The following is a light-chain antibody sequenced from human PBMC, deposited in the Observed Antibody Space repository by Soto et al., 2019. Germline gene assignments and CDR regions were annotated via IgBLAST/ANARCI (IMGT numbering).Light chain of an antibody. V-gene: IGKV1-5*03. CDR3: QQFNSSPYT. CDR2: KAS. J-gene: IGKJ2*01. Sequence: DIQMTQSPSTLSASVGDRVTITCRASQSISSWVAWYQQKPGKAPKLLIYKASSLESGVPSRFSGSGSGTDFTLTISSLQPDDFATYYCQQFNSSPYTFGQGTKVDIK. CDR1: QSISSW.